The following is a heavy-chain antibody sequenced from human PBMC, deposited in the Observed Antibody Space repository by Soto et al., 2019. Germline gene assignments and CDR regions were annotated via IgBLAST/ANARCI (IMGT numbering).Heavy chain of an antibody. Sequence: QVQLVQSGAEVRKPGASVRVSCKASGYTFTSYYMHWVRQAPGQGLEWMGIIHPYGGRTIYAQTFHGRITMTSDTSTDTVYMDLSSLRSEDTAVYYCARGISRRQTYYGMDVWGQGTTVTVSS. CDR3: ARGISRRQTYYGMDV. CDR2: IHPYGGRT. CDR1: GYTFTSYY. J-gene: IGHJ6*02. D-gene: IGHD2-21*01. V-gene: IGHV1-46*01.